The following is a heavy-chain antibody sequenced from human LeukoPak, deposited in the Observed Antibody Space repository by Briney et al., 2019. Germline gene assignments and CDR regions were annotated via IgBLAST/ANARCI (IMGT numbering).Heavy chain of an antibody. CDR3: ARDFDYDLNAFDI. CDR2: ISSSGGTI. Sequence: SGGSLRLSCAASGFTFSDYYMSWIRQAPGKGLEWVSYISSSGGTIYYADSVKGRFTISRDNAKNSLYLQMNSLRAEDTAVYYCARDFDYDLNAFDIWGQGTMVTVSS. D-gene: IGHD3-22*01. J-gene: IGHJ3*02. V-gene: IGHV3-11*01. CDR1: GFTFSDYY.